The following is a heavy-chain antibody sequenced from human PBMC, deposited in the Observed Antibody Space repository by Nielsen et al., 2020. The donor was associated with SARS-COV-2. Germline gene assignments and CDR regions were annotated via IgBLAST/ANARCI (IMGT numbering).Heavy chain of an antibody. J-gene: IGHJ6*02. CDR3: TREWELLRGVHPYYHGMDV. Sequence: GESLKISCAASGFTFSSYAMHWVRQAPGKGLEYVSAISSNGGSTYYANSVKGRFTISRDDSQTIAYLQMNSLKTDDTAVYYCTREWELLRGVHPYYHGMDVWGQGTTVTVSS. CDR2: ISSNGGST. V-gene: IGHV3-64*01. CDR1: GFTFSSYA. D-gene: IGHD1-26*01.